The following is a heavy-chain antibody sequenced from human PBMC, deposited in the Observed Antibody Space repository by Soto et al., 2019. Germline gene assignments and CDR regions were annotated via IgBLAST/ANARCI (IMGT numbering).Heavy chain of an antibody. D-gene: IGHD3-10*01. CDR3: ARIWLGELFDRPGSGVPPY. CDR1: GYTFTGYY. Sequence: AAVKVSCKASGYTFTGYYMHWVRQAPGQGLEWMGWINPNSGGTNYAQKFQGRVTMTRDTSISTAYMELSRLRSDDTAVYYCARIWLGELFDRPGSGVPPYWGQGILVTVSS. V-gene: IGHV1-2*02. J-gene: IGHJ4*02. CDR2: INPNSGGT.